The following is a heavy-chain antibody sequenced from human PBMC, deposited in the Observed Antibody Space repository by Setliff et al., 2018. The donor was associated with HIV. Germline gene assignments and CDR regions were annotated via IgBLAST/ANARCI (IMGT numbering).Heavy chain of an antibody. CDR3: ARGAELLWFGELHNIPYFDY. CDR1: GGSISSYY. Sequence: PSETLSXTCTVSGGSISSYYWSWIRQPPGKGLEWIGYIYYSGSTNYNPSLKSRGTISVDTSKHQFSLKLSSVTAADTAVYYCARGAELLWFGELHNIPYFDYWGQGTLVTVSS. V-gene: IGHV4-59*01. CDR2: IYYSGST. J-gene: IGHJ4*02. D-gene: IGHD3-10*01.